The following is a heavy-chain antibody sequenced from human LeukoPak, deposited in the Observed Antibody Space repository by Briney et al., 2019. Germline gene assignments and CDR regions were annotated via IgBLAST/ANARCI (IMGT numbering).Heavy chain of an antibody. CDR3: ARTYDYVWGSYRSHSFDS. J-gene: IGHJ4*02. CDR1: GGSISSSSYY. CDR2: IYYTGST. D-gene: IGHD3-16*02. Sequence: SETLSLTCTVSGGSISSSSYYWGWIRQPPGKGLEWIGSIYYTGSTYYNPSLKSRVTISVDTSKNQFSLKLSSVTAADTAVYYCARTYDYVWGSYRSHSFDSWGQGTLVTVSS. V-gene: IGHV4-39*01.